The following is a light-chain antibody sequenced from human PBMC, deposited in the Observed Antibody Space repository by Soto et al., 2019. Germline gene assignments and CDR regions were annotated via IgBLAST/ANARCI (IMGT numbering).Light chain of an antibody. J-gene: IGLJ1*01. V-gene: IGLV1-44*01. CDR1: SSNIGSNT. Sequence: QLVLTQPPSASGTPGQRVTISCSGSSSNIGSNTVNWYQQLPGTAPKLLIYSSNQRPSGVPDRFSGSKSGTSASLAISGLQSEDEADYYCAAWDDSLNGPVFGTGTKLTV. CDR3: AAWDDSLNGPV. CDR2: SSN.